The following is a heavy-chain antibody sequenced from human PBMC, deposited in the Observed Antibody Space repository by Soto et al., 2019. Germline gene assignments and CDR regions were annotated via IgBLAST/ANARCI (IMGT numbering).Heavy chain of an antibody. CDR1: GGSISSSKW. CDR2: IYHSGST. D-gene: IGHD5-18*01. V-gene: IGHV4-4*02. Sequence: PSETLSLTCAVSGGSISSSKWWSWVRQPPGKVLDWIGEIYHSGSTNYNPSLKSRVTISVDKSKNQFSLKLSSVTAADTAVYYCARYSYDYNWFDPWGQGTLVTVSS. J-gene: IGHJ5*02. CDR3: ARYSYDYNWFDP.